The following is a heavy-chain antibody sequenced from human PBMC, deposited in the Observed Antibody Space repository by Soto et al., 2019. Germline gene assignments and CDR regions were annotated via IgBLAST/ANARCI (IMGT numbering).Heavy chain of an antibody. CDR1: GFSVSINY. V-gene: IGHV3-66*01. J-gene: IGHJ3*01. CDR2: IYSGGTT. CDR3: AGDSTDGDFVDAFDV. Sequence: ELQLVESGGGLVQPGGSLRLSCAASGFSVSINYVNWVRQAPGKGLEWVSVIYSGGTTHYADSAKGRFTISRDTSKNTLYLQMNSLRVEDTAVYYCAGDSTDGDFVDAFDVWGQGTMVTVSS. D-gene: IGHD4-17*01.